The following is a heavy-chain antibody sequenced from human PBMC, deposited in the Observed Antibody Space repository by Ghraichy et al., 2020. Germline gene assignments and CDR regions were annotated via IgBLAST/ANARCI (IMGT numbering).Heavy chain of an antibody. D-gene: IGHD3-16*01. Sequence: GGSLRLSCKGSGFPFSRYGMHWVRRAPGKGLEWVALSSPDKVTKFYADSVRGRFTISRDDSKSTLFLRMNTLLPECTGIYYCARGDDGGPDSWGPGTLVIVSS. V-gene: IGHV3-30*03. CDR2: SSPDKVTK. CDR1: GFPFSRYG. J-gene: IGHJ4*02. CDR3: ARGDDGGPDS.